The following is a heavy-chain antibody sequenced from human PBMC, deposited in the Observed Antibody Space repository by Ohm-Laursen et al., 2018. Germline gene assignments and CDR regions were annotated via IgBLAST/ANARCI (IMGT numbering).Heavy chain of an antibody. D-gene: IGHD4-17*01. Sequence: SVKVSCKASGGTFSRYAISWVRQAPGQGLEWMGIINPTDDSTFITQKFQGRVSMTRDTSTSTVYMELTSLRSEDTAVYYCARDKVYGDLSWSKYRPYYFDSWGQGTLVTVSS. CDR2: INPTDDST. CDR3: ARDKVYGDLSWSKYRPYYFDS. J-gene: IGHJ4*02. V-gene: IGHV1-46*01. CDR1: GGTFSRYA.